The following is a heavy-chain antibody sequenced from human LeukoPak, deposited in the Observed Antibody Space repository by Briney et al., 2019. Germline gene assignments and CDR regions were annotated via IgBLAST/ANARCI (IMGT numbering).Heavy chain of an antibody. CDR3: ARDFDMGITPGDDFDF. CDR1: GFTFSSYS. V-gene: IGHV3-48*04. D-gene: IGHD3-9*01. Sequence: GGSLRLSCAASGFTFSSYSMNWVRQAPGKGLEWVSYISSSSSTIYYVDSVKGRFTISRDNAKNSLYLQMNSLRAEDTAVYNCARDFDMGITPGDDFDFWGQGTLVTVSS. CDR2: ISSSSSTI. J-gene: IGHJ4*02.